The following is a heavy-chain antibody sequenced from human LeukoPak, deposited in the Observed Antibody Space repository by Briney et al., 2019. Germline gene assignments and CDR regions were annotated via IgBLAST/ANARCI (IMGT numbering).Heavy chain of an antibody. CDR1: GGTFSSYA. J-gene: IGHJ3*02. CDR3: ASHSSSWYGGPWAAHTNDAFDI. Sequence: GSSVKVSCKASGGTFSSYAISWVRQAPGQGLEWMGRINPNSGGTNYAQKFQGRVTMTRDTSISTAYMELSRLRSDDTAVYYCASHSSSWYGGPWAAHTNDAFDIWGQGTMVTVSS. V-gene: IGHV1-2*06. CDR2: INPNSGGT. D-gene: IGHD6-13*01.